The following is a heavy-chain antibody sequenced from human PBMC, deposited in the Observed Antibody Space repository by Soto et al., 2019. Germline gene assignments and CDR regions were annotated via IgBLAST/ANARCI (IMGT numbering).Heavy chain of an antibody. V-gene: IGHV3-30*18. CDR1: GFTFSSYG. J-gene: IGHJ4*02. Sequence: QVQLVESGGGVVQPGRYLRLSCAASGFTFSSYGMHWVRQAPGKGLEWVAVISYDGSNKYYADSVKGRFTISRDNSKNTLYLQMNSLRAEDTSVYYCAKDPRLDILTGPFDYWGQGTLVTVSS. D-gene: IGHD3-9*01. CDR3: AKDPRLDILTGPFDY. CDR2: ISYDGSNK.